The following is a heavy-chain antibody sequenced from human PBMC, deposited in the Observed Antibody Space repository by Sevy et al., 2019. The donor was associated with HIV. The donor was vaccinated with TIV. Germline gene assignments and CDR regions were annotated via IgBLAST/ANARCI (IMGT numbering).Heavy chain of an antibody. Sequence: ASVKVSCKASGGIFRSNGISWVRQAPGQGLEWMGGISAVFGTTNYAQKFQGRVTITADESRSTVYMDLSSLRSEDTAVYYCARDKYYYVSGSFDHWGQGTQVTVSS. V-gene: IGHV1-69*13. CDR3: ARDKYYYVSGSFDH. D-gene: IGHD3-10*01. J-gene: IGHJ4*01. CDR2: ISAVFGTT. CDR1: GGIFRSNG.